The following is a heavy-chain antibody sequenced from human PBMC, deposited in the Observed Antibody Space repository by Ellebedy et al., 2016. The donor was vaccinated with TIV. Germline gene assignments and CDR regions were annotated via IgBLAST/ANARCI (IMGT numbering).Heavy chain of an antibody. V-gene: IGHV3-23*01. CDR3: AKDVSWEVQGWFDP. D-gene: IGHD1-26*01. Sequence: PGGSLRLSCAVSGFTFKNYAMSWVRQAPGKGLECVSAISGSGETSYYSDSVKGRFTISRDNSRNTLYLQMKSLRAEDTAVYFCAKDVSWEVQGWFDPWGQGTLVTVSS. J-gene: IGHJ5*02. CDR1: GFTFKNYA. CDR2: ISGSGETS.